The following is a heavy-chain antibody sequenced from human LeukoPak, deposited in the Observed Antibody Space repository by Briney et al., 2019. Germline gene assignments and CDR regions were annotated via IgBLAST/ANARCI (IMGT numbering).Heavy chain of an antibody. V-gene: IGHV5-51*01. D-gene: IGHD3-10*01. CDR2: IYPGDSDT. Sequence: PGESLKISCKGSGYIFTSYWIGGGRQVPGKGVEGMGIIYPGDSDTRYSPSFQGQVTISADKSISTAYLQWSSLKAPDTAMYYCARRYYGSGSSFLYYFDYWGQGTLVSVSS. CDR3: ARRYYGSGSSFLYYFDY. CDR1: GYIFTSYW. J-gene: IGHJ4*02.